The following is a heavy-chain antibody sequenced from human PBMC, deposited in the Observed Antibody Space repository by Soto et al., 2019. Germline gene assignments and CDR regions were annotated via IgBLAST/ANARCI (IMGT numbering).Heavy chain of an antibody. V-gene: IGHV3-30-3*01. D-gene: IGHD2-2*01. CDR2: ISYDGNNK. CDR3: ARGTAIAQSPADARFDP. Sequence: PGGSLRLSCAVSGITFSSYSMHWVRQAACRDLEWVAGISYDGNNKYYTDSVRGRFTISRDSSKKTMSLQMNSLRGEDTAVYYSARGTAIAQSPADARFDPFGQLAQVAVCS. CDR1: GITFSSYS. J-gene: IGHJ5*02.